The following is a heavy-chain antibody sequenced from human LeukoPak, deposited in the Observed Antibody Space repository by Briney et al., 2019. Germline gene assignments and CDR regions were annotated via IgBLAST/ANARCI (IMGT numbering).Heavy chain of an antibody. J-gene: IGHJ4*02. D-gene: IGHD4-17*01. CDR1: GYTFTAFY. V-gene: IGHV1-2*04. CDR2: INPNSGGT. CDR3: ARAHYGDYGGYYFDY. Sequence: AASVKVSCKASGYTFTAFYMHWVRQAPGQGLEWMGWINPNSGGTNYAQKFQGWVTMTRDTSISTAYMELSRLRSDDTAVYYCARAHYGDYGGYYFDYWGQGTLVTLSS.